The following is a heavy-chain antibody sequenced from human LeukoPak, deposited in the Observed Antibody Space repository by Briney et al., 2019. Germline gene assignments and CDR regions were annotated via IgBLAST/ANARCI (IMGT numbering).Heavy chain of an antibody. D-gene: IGHD1-26*01. Sequence: SETLSLSCTVSGGSISSGGYYWSWIRQPPGKGLEWIGYIYHSGSTYYNPSLKSRVTISVDRSKNQFSLKLSSVTAADTAVYYCARDVKSREGHYFDYWGQGTLVTVSS. J-gene: IGHJ4*02. CDR2: IYHSGST. CDR1: GGSISSGGYY. CDR3: ARDVKSREGHYFDY. V-gene: IGHV4-30-2*01.